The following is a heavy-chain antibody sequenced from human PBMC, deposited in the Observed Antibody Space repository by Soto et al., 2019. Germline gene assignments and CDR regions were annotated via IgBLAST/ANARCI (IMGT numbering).Heavy chain of an antibody. CDR2: IYYSGST. V-gene: IGHV4-59*01. J-gene: IGHJ6*02. D-gene: IGHD5-18*01. CDR3: AREAIQLWAPGLYYYYGMDV. CDR1: GGSISSYY. Sequence: SQTLSLTCTVSGGSISSYYWSWIRQPPGKGLEWIGYIYYSGSTNYNPSLKSRVTISVDTSKNQFSLKLSSVTAADTAVYYCAREAIQLWAPGLYYYYGMDVWGQGTTVTV.